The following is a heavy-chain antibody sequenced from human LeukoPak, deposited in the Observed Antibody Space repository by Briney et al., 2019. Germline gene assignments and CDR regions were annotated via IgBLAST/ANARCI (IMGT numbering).Heavy chain of an antibody. CDR3: ARVLYSYGFGPYYYYYYYMDV. V-gene: IGHV4-59*01. Sequence: PSETLSLTCTVSGGSISSYYWSWIRQPPGKGLEWIGYIYYSGSTNYNPSLKSRVTISVDTSKNQFSLKLSSVTAADSAVYYCARVLYSYGFGPYYYYYYYMDVWGKGTTVTVSS. CDR1: GGSISSYY. CDR2: IYYSGST. D-gene: IGHD5-18*01. J-gene: IGHJ6*03.